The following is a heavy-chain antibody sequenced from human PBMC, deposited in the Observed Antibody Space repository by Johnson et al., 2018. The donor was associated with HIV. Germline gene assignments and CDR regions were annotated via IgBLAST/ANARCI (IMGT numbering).Heavy chain of an antibody. J-gene: IGHJ3*02. CDR3: ARGCVSRSVSPCYDPFDI. Sequence: VQLVESGGGVVQPGGSLRLSCAASGFTFSSNAMHWVRQAPGKGLEWVAVISYDGSSKYYADSVQGRFTISRDNSKNTLYVQMNSLTTEDTAVYYCARGCVSRSVSPCYDPFDIWGQGTMVTVSS. D-gene: IGHD2-15*01. V-gene: IGHV3-30*19. CDR2: ISYDGSSK. CDR1: GFTFSSNA.